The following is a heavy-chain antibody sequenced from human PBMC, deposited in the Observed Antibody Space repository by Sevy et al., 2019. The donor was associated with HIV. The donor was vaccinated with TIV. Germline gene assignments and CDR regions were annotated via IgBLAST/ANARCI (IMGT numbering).Heavy chain of an antibody. J-gene: IGHJ4*02. V-gene: IGHV3-33*01. Sequence: QLGGSLRLSCAASGFTFSNYGMHWVRQAPGKGLEWVAVIWNDGSNKYYADSVKGRFTISRDNSKNTLYLQMNSLRVEDTAVYFCARGGDSNDRSAKRDFDYWGQGTLVTVSS. D-gene: IGHD3-22*01. CDR1: GFTFSNYG. CDR2: IWNDGSNK. CDR3: ARGGDSNDRSAKRDFDY.